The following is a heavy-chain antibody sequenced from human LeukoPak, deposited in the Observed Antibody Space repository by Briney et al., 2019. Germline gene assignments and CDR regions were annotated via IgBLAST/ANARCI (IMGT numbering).Heavy chain of an antibody. J-gene: IGHJ4*02. V-gene: IGHV3-23*01. CDR1: GLSVSSNY. CDR3: AKVLVRGVIISSFDY. CDR2: ISGSGGST. D-gene: IGHD3-10*01. Sequence: GGSLRLSCAASGLSVSSNYMSWVRQAPGKGLEWVSAISGSGGSTYYADSVKGRFTISRDNSKNTLYLQMNSLRAEDTAVYYCAKVLVRGVIISSFDYWGQGTLVTVSS.